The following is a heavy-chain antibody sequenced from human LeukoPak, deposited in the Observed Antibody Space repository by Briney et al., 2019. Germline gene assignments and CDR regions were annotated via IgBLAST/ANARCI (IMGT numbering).Heavy chain of an antibody. J-gene: IGHJ4*02. CDR3: ARDGGYYDSTYYFDY. Sequence: PSETLSLTCTVSGGSISSYYWSWIRQPAGKGLEWIGRIYTSGSTNYNPSLKSRVTMSVDTSKNQFSLKLSSVTAADTAVYYCARDGGYYDSTYYFDYWGQGTLVTVSS. CDR1: GGSISSYY. V-gene: IGHV4-4*07. D-gene: IGHD3-22*01. CDR2: IYTSGST.